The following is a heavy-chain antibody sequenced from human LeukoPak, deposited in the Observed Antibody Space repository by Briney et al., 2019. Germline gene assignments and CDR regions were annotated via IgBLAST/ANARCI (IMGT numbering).Heavy chain of an antibody. CDR1: GGSISSGDYY. Sequence: PSQTLSLTCTVSGGSISSGDYYWSWIRQPPGKGLEWIGYIYYSGSTYYNPSLKSRVTISVDTSKNQFSLKLSSVTAADTAVYYCARVPFYYGSADYWGQGTLVTVSS. CDR2: IYYSGST. V-gene: IGHV4-30-4*08. D-gene: IGHD3-10*01. J-gene: IGHJ4*02. CDR3: ARVPFYYGSADY.